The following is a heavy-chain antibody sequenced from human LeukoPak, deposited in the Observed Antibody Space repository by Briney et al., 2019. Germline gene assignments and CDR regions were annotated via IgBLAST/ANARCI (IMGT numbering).Heavy chain of an antibody. V-gene: IGHV3-23*01. CDR3: AKWGDYDILTGYYDSDY. CDR1: GFTLSNYA. Sequence: PGASLRLSCAASGFTLSNYAMSWVRQAPGKGLEWVSAVSGRDDSTYYADSVKGRFTISRDNSKNTLYLQMNSLRAEDTAVNYCAKWGDYDILTGYYDSDYWGQGTLVTVSS. CDR2: VSGRDDST. J-gene: IGHJ4*02. D-gene: IGHD3-9*01.